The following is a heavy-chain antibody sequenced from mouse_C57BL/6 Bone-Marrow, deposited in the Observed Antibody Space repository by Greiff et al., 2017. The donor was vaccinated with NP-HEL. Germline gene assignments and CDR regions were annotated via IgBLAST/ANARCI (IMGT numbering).Heavy chain of an antibody. CDR2: INPGSGGT. Sequence: QVQLQQSGAELVRPGTSVKVSCKASGYAFTNYLIEWVKQRPGQGLEWIGVINPGSGGTNYNEKFKGKATLTADKSSSTAYMQLSSLTSEDSAVYFCAMDYDPFAYWGQGTLVTVSA. D-gene: IGHD2-4*01. J-gene: IGHJ3*01. CDR3: AMDYDPFAY. V-gene: IGHV1-54*01. CDR1: GYAFTNYL.